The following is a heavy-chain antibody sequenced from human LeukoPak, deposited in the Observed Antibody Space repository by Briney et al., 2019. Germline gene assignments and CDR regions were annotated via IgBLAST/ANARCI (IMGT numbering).Heavy chain of an antibody. CDR3: AKDCGYCSADSSYSGGLMP. Sequence: PGGSLRLSCAASGFSFSDYGMHWVRQAPGKGLEGVTYIRADGTRQYYAGIVKGRFTVSRDNSKNTLYLQMNSLRPEDTAVYYCAKDCGYCSADSSYSGGLMPWGQGTLVSVSS. V-gene: IGHV3-30*02. CDR2: IRADGTRQ. J-gene: IGHJ5*02. D-gene: IGHD2-15*01. CDR1: GFSFSDYG.